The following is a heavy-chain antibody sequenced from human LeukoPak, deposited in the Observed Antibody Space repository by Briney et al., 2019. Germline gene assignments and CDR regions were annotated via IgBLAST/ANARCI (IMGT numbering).Heavy chain of an antibody. CDR1: GFTFSSYE. CDR3: ARDPRIYCTNGICRDDYFDN. Sequence: GGSLRLSCVASGFTFSSYEMNWVRQAPGKGLEWVSYISVSGSAIYYADSVKGRFTISRDNAKSSLYLQMNSLRTEDTAIYFCARDPRIYCTNGICRDDYFDNWGQGTLVTVSS. D-gene: IGHD2-8*01. J-gene: IGHJ4*02. CDR2: ISVSGSAI. V-gene: IGHV3-48*03.